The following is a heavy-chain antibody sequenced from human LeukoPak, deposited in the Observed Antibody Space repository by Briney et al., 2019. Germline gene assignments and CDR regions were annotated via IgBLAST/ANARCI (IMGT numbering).Heavy chain of an antibody. CDR1: GGSITSYY. CDR3: ATWVTSGYYALDV. CDR2: IFGSGTT. V-gene: IGHV4-59*01. J-gene: IGHJ6*02. Sequence: SETLSLTCTVSGGSITSYYWSWIRQPPGKGLEWIGYIFGSGTTNYNPSVKSRVTISVDTSKTQFSLKLSSVTAADTAVYYCATWVTSGYYALDVWGQGTTVIVS. D-gene: IGHD2-21*02.